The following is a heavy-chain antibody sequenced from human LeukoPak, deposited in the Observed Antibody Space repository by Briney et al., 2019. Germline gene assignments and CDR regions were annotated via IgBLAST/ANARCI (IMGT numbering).Heavy chain of an antibody. CDR3: ARTPGITMVRGVIISAFDI. CDR1: CGSISSYY. D-gene: IGHD3-10*01. Sequence: SETLSLTCTVSCGSISSYYWIWIRQPPGKGLEWIGYIYYSGSTSYNPSLNSRVTISLDTSKNQFSLKLSSVTAADTAVYYCARTPGITMVRGVIISAFDIWGQGTMVTVSS. V-gene: IGHV4-59*01. CDR2: IYYSGST. J-gene: IGHJ3*02.